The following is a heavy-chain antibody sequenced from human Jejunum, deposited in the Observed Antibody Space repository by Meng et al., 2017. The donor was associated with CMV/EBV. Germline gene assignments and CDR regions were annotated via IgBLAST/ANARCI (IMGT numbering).Heavy chain of an antibody. D-gene: IGHD3-10*01. Sequence: QVQLQGSGPVLVKPSQTLSLTCTVSGGSISSGGYYWSWIRQHPGKGLEWIGYIHDSGSTYYNPSLKSRVTISADTSKNQFSLKLSSVTAADTAVYYCARASYGSGSPLGESWFDPWGQGTLVTVSS. CDR3: ARASYGSGSPLGESWFDP. V-gene: IGHV4-31*03. CDR2: IHDSGST. CDR1: GGSISSGGYY. J-gene: IGHJ5*02.